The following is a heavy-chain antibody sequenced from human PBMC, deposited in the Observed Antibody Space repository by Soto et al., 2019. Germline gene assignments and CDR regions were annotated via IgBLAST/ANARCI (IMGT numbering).Heavy chain of an antibody. CDR2: ISAYNGNT. Sequence: ASVKVSCKASGYTFTSYGISWVRQAPGQGLEWMGWISAYNGNTNYAQKLQGRVTMTTDTSTSTAYMELSRLRSDDTAVYYCARSGYSYGYFDYWGQGTLVTVSS. D-gene: IGHD5-18*01. CDR1: GYTFTSYG. CDR3: ARSGYSYGYFDY. V-gene: IGHV1-18*01. J-gene: IGHJ4*02.